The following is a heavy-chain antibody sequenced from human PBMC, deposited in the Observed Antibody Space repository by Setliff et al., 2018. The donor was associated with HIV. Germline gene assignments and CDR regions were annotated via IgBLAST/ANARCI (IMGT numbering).Heavy chain of an antibody. CDR3: ARGVDYYTDHVDI. J-gene: IGHJ4*02. Sequence: PSETLSLTCTVSGGSISSSIYYWGWIRQPPGKGLEWIGFIYYSGSTYYYGGSTYYNPSLKSRVTISVDTSKNQFSLKLTSTTVADTAVYYCARGVDYYTDHVDIWGQGALVTVSS. D-gene: IGHD3-22*01. CDR1: GGSISSSIYY. CDR2: IYYSGSTYYYGGST. V-gene: IGHV4-39*01.